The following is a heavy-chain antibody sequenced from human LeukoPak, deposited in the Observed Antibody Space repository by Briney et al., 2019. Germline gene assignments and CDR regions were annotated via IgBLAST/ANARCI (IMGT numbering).Heavy chain of an antibody. Sequence: GGSLRLSCAASGFTFTTYWMSWVRQLPGKGLEWVANINQDGTEKYYVDSAKGRFTISRDNAKNSLDLQMNSLRAEDTAIYYCVKVAKYYYGSETYYFFEHWGQGTPVTASS. D-gene: IGHD3-10*01. J-gene: IGHJ4*02. CDR2: INQDGTEK. CDR1: GFTFTTYW. V-gene: IGHV3-7*01. CDR3: VKVAKYYYGSETYYFFEH.